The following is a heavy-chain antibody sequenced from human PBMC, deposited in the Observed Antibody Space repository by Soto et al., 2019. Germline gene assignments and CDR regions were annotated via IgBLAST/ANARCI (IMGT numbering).Heavy chain of an antibody. D-gene: IGHD2-15*01. Sequence: EVQLVQSGAEVKKPGESLRISCKGSGYSFTSYWISWVRQMPGKGLEWMGRIDPSDSYTNYSPSFQGHVTISADKSIXTXXLQWSSLKASDTAMYYCARRVVAATRDYYYYGMDVWGQGTTVTVSS. V-gene: IGHV5-10-1*01. J-gene: IGHJ6*02. CDR1: GYSFTSYW. CDR3: ARRVVAATRDYYYYGMDV. CDR2: IDPSDSYT.